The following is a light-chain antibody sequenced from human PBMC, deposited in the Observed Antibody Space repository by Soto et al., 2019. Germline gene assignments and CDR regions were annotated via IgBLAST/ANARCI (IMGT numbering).Light chain of an antibody. CDR2: ATS. CDR3: QQANSFPLT. Sequence: DIQMTQSPSSVSASVGDRVTITCRASQGISNWLAWYQQKPGNAPKLLIYATSTLQTGVPSRFSGSGSGTDFTLTISSLKNEDFATYYGQQANSFPLTFGGGTKVDIK. V-gene: IGKV1-12*01. CDR1: QGISNW. J-gene: IGKJ4*01.